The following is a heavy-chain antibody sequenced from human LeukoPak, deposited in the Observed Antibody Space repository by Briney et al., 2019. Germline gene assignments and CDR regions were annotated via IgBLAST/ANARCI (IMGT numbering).Heavy chain of an antibody. J-gene: IGHJ3*02. Sequence: SETLSLTCTVSGGSISSYYWSWIRQPPGKGLEWLGYIYYSGSTNYNPSLKSRVTISVDTFKNQFSLKLSSVTAADTAVYYCARHKGAYSSSWYFAFDIWGQGTMVTVSS. CDR1: GGSISSYY. V-gene: IGHV4-59*08. D-gene: IGHD6-13*01. CDR3: ARHKGAYSSSWYFAFDI. CDR2: IYYSGST.